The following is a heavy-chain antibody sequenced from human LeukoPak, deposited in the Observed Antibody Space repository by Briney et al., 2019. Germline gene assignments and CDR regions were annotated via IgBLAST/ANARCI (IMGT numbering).Heavy chain of an antibody. Sequence: PSGTLSLTCAVSGGSISSSNWWSWVRQPPGKGLEWIGEIYHSGSTNYNPSLKSRVTISVDKSKNQFSLKLSSVTAADTAVYYCARGGRGYLNYYYYGMDVWGQGTTVTVSS. J-gene: IGHJ6*02. D-gene: IGHD5-18*01. CDR1: GGSISSSNW. V-gene: IGHV4-4*02. CDR2: IYHSGST. CDR3: ARGGRGYLNYYYYGMDV.